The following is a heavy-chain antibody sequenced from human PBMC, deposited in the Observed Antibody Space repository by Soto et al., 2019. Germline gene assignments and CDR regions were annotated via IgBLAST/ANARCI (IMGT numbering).Heavy chain of an antibody. Sequence: EVQLVESGGGLVQPGGSLRLSCAASGFTFSDHYMDWVRQAPGKGLEWVGRTRYKANSYTTEYAASVKGRFTISTDDSKHSLSLQMNSLKTKHTAVDFCASHTGCSTSICFGRDAFDICCQGTMLTVSS. J-gene: IGHJ3*02. CDR3: ASHTGCSTSICFGRDAFDI. CDR2: TRYKANSYTT. V-gene: IGHV3-72*01. CDR1: GFTFSDHY. D-gene: IGHD2-2*01.